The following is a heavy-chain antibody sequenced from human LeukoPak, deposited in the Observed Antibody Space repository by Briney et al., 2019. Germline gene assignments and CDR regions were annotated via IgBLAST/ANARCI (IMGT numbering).Heavy chain of an antibody. D-gene: IGHD1-26*01. Sequence: PSETLSLTCTVSGGSISSGSYYWSWIRQPGGKGLEWIGRIYTSGSTNYNPSLKSRVTISVDTSKNQFSLKLSSVTAADTAVYYCARDSGSYYLDHWGQGTLVTVSS. J-gene: IGHJ4*02. CDR1: GGSISSGSYY. CDR3: ARDSGSYYLDH. V-gene: IGHV4-61*02. CDR2: IYTSGST.